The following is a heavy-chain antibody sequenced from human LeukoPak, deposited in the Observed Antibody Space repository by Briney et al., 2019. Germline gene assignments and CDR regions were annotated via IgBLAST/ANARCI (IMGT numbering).Heavy chain of an antibody. J-gene: IGHJ4*02. CDR3: ARELSWSGRDY. CDR1: GFTFSGSW. CDR2: INQDGSAK. Sequence: GALRLSCAASGFTFSGSWMSWVRQAPGKGLEWVANINQDGSAKNYLDSVKGRFTISIDRGKNSLYLQMNSLRDEDTAVYYCARELSWSGRDYWGQGTLVTVSP. V-gene: IGHV3-7*01. D-gene: IGHD3-3*01.